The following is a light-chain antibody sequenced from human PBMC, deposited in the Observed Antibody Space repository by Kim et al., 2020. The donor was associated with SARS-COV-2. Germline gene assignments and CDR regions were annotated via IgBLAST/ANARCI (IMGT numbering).Light chain of an antibody. CDR3: QQYDSSPVT. CDR1: QSVSSSF. CDR2: GAS. Sequence: SPGERATLSCRASQSVSSSFLAWYQQKPGQPPRLLIYGASTRATGIPDRFRGSGSGTDFALTISRLDPEDFAVYHCQQYDSSPVTFGQGTKVDIK. V-gene: IGKV3-20*01. J-gene: IGKJ1*01.